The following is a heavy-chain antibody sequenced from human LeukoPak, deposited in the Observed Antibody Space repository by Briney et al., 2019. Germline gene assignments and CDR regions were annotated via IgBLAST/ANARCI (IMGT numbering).Heavy chain of an antibody. J-gene: IGHJ4*02. CDR2: INPSGGST. V-gene: IGHV1-46*01. D-gene: IGHD3-22*01. Sequence: SVKVSCKASGYTFTSYYMHWVRQAPGQGLEWMGIINPSGGSTSYAQKFQGRVTMTRDTSTSTVYMELSSLRSEDTAVYYCAREGGLHYYDSSGYYPFDYWGQGTLVTVSS. CDR1: GYTFTSYY. CDR3: AREGGLHYYDSSGYYPFDY.